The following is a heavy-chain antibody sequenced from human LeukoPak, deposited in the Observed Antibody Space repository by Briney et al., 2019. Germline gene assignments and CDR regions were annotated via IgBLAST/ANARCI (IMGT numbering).Heavy chain of an antibody. CDR2: FDPEDGET. V-gene: IGHV1-24*01. CDR3: ARDIVDSGGYYGSGTALDP. D-gene: IGHD3-10*01. CDR1: GYTLTELS. Sequence: ASVKVSCKVSGYTLTELSMHWVRQAPGKGLEWMGGFDPEDGETIYAQKFQGRVTMTEDTSTDTAYMELSSLRSDDTAVYYCARDIVDSGGYYGSGTALDPWGQGTLVTVSS. J-gene: IGHJ5*02.